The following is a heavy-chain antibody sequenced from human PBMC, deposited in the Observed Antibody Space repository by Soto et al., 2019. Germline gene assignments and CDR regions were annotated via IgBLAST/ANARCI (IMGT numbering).Heavy chain of an antibody. J-gene: IGHJ5*02. CDR3: ARDGGCRDGYTVGCNWFDP. D-gene: IGHD5-12*01. CDR1: GYTFTSYD. Sequence: GASVKVSCKASGYTFTSYDINCVRQATGQGLEWMGWMNPNSGNTGYAQKFQGRVTMTRNTSISTAYMELNSLRAEDTAVYYCARDGGCRDGYTVGCNWFDPWGQGTLVTVSS. V-gene: IGHV1-8*01. CDR2: MNPNSGNT.